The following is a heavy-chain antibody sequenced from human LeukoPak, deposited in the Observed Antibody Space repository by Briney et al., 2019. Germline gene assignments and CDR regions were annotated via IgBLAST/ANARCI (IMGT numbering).Heavy chain of an antibody. V-gene: IGHV3-48*03. CDR2: ISMTGSTT. CDR1: GFTFGSYK. J-gene: IGHJ3*02. CDR3: ARDSDILTNDAFDM. Sequence: PGGSLRLSCAASGFTFGSYKMNWVRQAPGKGLEWVSYISMTGSTTYYADSVKGRFTISRDNAKNSLYLQMNSLRAEDTAVYYCARDSDILTNDAFDMWGQGTMVTVSS. D-gene: IGHD3-9*01.